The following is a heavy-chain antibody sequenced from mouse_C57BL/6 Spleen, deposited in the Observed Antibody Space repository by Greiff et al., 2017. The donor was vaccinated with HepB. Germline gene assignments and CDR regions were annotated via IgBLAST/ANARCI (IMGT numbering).Heavy chain of an antibody. CDR1: GFTFTDYY. CDR2: IRNKANGYTT. J-gene: IGHJ4*01. V-gene: IGHV7-3*01. Sequence: VMLVESGGGLVQPGGSLSLSCAASGFTFTDYYMSWVRQPPGKVLEWLGFIRNKANGYTTEYSASVKGLFTISRDNSQSIRYLQMNALRAEDSATYYCARWPLLIDYWGQGTSVTVSS. CDR3: ARWPLLIDY. D-gene: IGHD1-1*01.